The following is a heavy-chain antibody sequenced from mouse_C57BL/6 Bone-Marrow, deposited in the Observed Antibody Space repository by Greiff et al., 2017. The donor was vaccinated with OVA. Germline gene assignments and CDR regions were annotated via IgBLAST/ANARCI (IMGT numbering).Heavy chain of an antibody. J-gene: IGHJ2*01. CDR2: INPSNGGT. CDR1: GYTFTSYW. Sequence: QVQLQQPGTELVKPGASVKLSCKASGYTFTSYWMHWVTQRPGQGLEWIGNINPSNGGTNYNEKFKSKATLTVDKSSSTAYMQLSSLTSEDSAVYYCAREDYGSSRYFDYWGQGTTLTVSS. V-gene: IGHV1-53*01. D-gene: IGHD1-1*01. CDR3: AREDYGSSRYFDY.